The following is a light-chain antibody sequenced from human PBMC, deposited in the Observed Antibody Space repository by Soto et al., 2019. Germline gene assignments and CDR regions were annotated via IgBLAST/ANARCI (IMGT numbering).Light chain of an antibody. V-gene: IGLV2-14*03. J-gene: IGLJ1*01. CDR2: GVS. CDR3: SSYTGSHNYV. Sequence: QSVLTQPASVSGSPGQPITISCTGTSSDIGSFNYVSWYQHHPGTAPKLIIYGVSNRPSGVSNRFSGSKSGNTASLTISGLQAEDEADYYCSSYTGSHNYVFGNGTKVTVL. CDR1: SSDIGSFNY.